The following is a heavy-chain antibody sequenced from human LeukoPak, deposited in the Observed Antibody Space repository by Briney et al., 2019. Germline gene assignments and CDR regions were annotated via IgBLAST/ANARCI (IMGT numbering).Heavy chain of an antibody. Sequence: SETLSLTCTVSGGSISNYYWSWIRQPAGKGLEWIGRTSGSNTYNPSLKSRVTMSVDTSKNQVSLHLTSVTAADTAVYYCARNVRIRGLIKNRGVPRYYYNMYVWGKGTTVTVSS. V-gene: IGHV4-4*07. D-gene: IGHD3-10*01. CDR3: ARNVRIRGLIKNRGVPRYYYNMYV. CDR1: GGSISNYY. CDR2: TSGSN. J-gene: IGHJ6*03.